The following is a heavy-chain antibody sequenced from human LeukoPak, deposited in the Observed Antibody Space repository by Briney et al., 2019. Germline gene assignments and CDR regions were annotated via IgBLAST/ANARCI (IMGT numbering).Heavy chain of an antibody. V-gene: IGHV3-30-3*01. CDR1: GFTFSSYA. CDR3: ARVRTPYYFDY. J-gene: IGHJ4*02. CDR2: ISYDGSNK. Sequence: GRSLRLSCAASGFTFSSYAMHWVRQAPGKGLEWVAVISYDGSNKHYADSVKGRFTISRDNSKNTLYLQMNSLRAEGTAVYYCARVRTPYYFDYWGQGTLVTVSS. D-gene: IGHD1-14*01.